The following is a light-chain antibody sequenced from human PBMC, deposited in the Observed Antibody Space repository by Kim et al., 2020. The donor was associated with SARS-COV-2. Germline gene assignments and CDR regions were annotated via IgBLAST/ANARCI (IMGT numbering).Light chain of an antibody. CDR1: SSDVGGYNS. J-gene: IGLJ3*02. CDR2: DVT. V-gene: IGLV2-14*03. CDR3: SSYISSSTLV. Sequence: GQSITISCTGTSSDVGGYNSVSWYQQHPGKAPKLMIYDVTNRPSGVSSRFSGSKSGNTASLTISGLQAEDEADYCCSSYISSSTLVFGGGTQLTVL.